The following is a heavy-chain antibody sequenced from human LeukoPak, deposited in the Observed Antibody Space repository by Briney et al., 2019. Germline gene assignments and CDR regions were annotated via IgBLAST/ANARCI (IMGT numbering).Heavy chain of an antibody. CDR2: ISAYNGNT. D-gene: IGHD3-10*01. Sequence: GASVKVSCKASGYTFTSYGISWVRQAPGQGLEWMGWISAYNGNTNYAQKLQGRVTMTTGTSTSTAYMELRSLRSDDTAVYYCSLMVRGVISAPFDYWGQGTLVTVSS. J-gene: IGHJ4*02. CDR3: SLMVRGVISAPFDY. V-gene: IGHV1-18*01. CDR1: GYTFTSYG.